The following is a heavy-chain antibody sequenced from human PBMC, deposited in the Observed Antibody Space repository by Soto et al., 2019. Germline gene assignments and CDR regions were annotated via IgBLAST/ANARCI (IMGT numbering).Heavy chain of an antibody. CDR3: ARLGYSSGWYELGWFDP. CDR2: IYYSGST. D-gene: IGHD6-19*01. V-gene: IGHV4-39*01. Sequence: SETLSLTCTVSGGSISSSSYYWGWIRQPPGKGQEWIGSIYYSGSTYYNTSLKSRVTISVDTSKNQFSLKLSSVTAADTAVYYCARLGYSSGWYELGWFDPWGQGTLVTVSS. CDR1: GGSISSSSYY. J-gene: IGHJ5*02.